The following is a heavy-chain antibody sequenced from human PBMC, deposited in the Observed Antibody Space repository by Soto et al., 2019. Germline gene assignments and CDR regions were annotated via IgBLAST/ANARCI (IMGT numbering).Heavy chain of an antibody. V-gene: IGHV1-8*01. CDR3: AREHYGNSAWFDP. CDR1: GYTFPSYD. J-gene: IGHJ5*02. CDR2: MNPNSGNK. D-gene: IGHD3-10*01. Sequence: QVQLVQSGAEVKKPGASVKVSCKASGYTFPSYDINWVRQANGQGLEWMGWMNPNSGNKGYAQKFQGRVTMTRNTSISTAYMELSSLRSEDTAVYYCAREHYGNSAWFDPWDQGTLVTVSS.